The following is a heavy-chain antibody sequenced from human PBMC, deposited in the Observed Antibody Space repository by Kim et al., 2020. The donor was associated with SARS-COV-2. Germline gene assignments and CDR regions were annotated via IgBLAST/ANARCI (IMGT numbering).Heavy chain of an antibody. CDR1: GYSFTSYW. D-gene: IGHD6-13*01. Sequence: GESLKISCKGSGYSFTSYWISWVRQMPGKGLEWMGRIDPSDSYTNYSPSFQGHVTISADKSISTAYLQWSSLKASDTAMYYCARREIAAAGMYYYYGMDVWGQGTTVTVSS. CDR2: IDPSDSYT. J-gene: IGHJ6*02. CDR3: ARREIAAAGMYYYYGMDV. V-gene: IGHV5-10-1*01.